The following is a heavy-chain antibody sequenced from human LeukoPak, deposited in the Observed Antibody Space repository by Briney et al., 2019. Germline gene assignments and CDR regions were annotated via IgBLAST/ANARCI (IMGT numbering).Heavy chain of an antibody. V-gene: IGHV3-9*01. J-gene: IGHJ5*02. Sequence: GGSLRLSCAASGFTFDDYAMHWVRQAPGKGLEWVSGISWNSGSIGYADSVKGRFTISRDSAKNSLYLQMNSLRAEDTALYYCAKASHDFWSGYNWFDPWGQGTLVTVSS. CDR3: AKASHDFWSGYNWFDP. D-gene: IGHD3-3*01. CDR1: GFTFDDYA. CDR2: ISWNSGSI.